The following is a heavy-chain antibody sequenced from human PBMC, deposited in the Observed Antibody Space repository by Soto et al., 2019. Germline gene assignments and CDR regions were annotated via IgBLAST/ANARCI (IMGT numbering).Heavy chain of an antibody. Sequence: ASVKVSCKTSGYTFSDYGLAWLRQTPGQRPEWMGWVSTYNTNTNYAQKFQGRVTMTTDTSTTTTSMELRSLRSDDTAVYYCARELNTDSSAYFSFAYWGQGTLVTVSS. V-gene: IGHV1-18*01. CDR1: GYTFSDYG. J-gene: IGHJ4*02. CDR2: VSTYNTNT. CDR3: ARELNTDSSAYFSFAY. D-gene: IGHD3-22*01.